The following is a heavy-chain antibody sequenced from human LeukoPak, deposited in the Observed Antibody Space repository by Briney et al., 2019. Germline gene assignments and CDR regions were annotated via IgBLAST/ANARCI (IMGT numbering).Heavy chain of an antibody. CDR2: ISGGGGST. CDR1: GFTFSSYA. D-gene: IGHD6-13*01. J-gene: IGHJ4*02. Sequence: PGGSLRLSCAASGFTFSSYAMSWVRQAPGKGLEWVSAISGGGGSTYYADSVKGRFTISRDNSKNTLYLQMNSLRAEDTAVYYCAKGYSSSWYFTYFDYWGQGTLVTVSS. CDR3: AKGYSSSWYFTYFDY. V-gene: IGHV3-23*01.